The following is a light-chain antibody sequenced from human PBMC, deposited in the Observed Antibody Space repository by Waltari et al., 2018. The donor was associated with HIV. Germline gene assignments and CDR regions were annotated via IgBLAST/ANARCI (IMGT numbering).Light chain of an antibody. V-gene: IGLV2-23*02. CDR3: CSYAGSSSYV. CDR2: EVN. J-gene: IGLJ1*01. Sequence: QSALTQPASVSGSPGPSITISCTGPSSDVGSYNLVPWYQQHPGKAPKLMIYEVNNRPSGVSNRFSGSKSGHTASLTISGLQAEDEADYYCCSYAGSSSYVFGAGTKVTVL. CDR1: SSDVGSYNL.